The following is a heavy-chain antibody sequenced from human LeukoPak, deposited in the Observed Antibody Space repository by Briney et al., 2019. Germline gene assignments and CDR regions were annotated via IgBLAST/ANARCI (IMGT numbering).Heavy chain of an antibody. CDR1: GFTFSGSG. CDR2: IRYDGSNK. CDR3: ARDYDFWSGYSSPTRGYFGY. J-gene: IGHJ4*02. D-gene: IGHD3-3*01. V-gene: IGHV3-30*02. Sequence: GGSLRLSCAASGFTFSGSGMHWVRQAPGKGLEGVTFIRYDGSNKYYTDSVKGRFTTSRYNSTNTLYPQIDSLRAEDTAVYYCARDYDFWSGYSSPTRGYFGYWGQGTLVTVSS.